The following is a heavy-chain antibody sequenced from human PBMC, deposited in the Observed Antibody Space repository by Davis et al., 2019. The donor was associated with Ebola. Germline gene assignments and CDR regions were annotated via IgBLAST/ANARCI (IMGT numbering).Heavy chain of an antibody. V-gene: IGHV1-8*03. CDR3: ARSTSAYYDFWSGYYSYYYYMDV. Sequence: ASVKVSCKASGYTFTSYDINWVRQATGQGLEWMGWMNPNSGNTGYAQKFQGRVTITRNTSISTAYMELSSLRSEDTAVYYCARSTSAYYDFWSGYYSYYYYMDVWGKGTTVTVSS. CDR1: GYTFTSYD. CDR2: MNPNSGNT. D-gene: IGHD3-3*01. J-gene: IGHJ6*03.